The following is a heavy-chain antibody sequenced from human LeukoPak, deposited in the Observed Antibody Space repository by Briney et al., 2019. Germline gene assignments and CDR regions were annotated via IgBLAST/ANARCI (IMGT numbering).Heavy chain of an antibody. V-gene: IGHV3-23*01. Sequence: PGGSLRLSCAASGFTFSSYAMSWVRQAPGKGLEWVSAISGSGGSTYYADSVKGRFTISRDNSKNTLYLQMNSLRAEDTAVYYCAKDQRSWRPIAAVGLDYWGQGTLVTVSS. J-gene: IGHJ4*02. CDR3: AKDQRSWRPIAAVGLDY. CDR1: GFTFSSYA. CDR2: ISGSGGST. D-gene: IGHD6-13*01.